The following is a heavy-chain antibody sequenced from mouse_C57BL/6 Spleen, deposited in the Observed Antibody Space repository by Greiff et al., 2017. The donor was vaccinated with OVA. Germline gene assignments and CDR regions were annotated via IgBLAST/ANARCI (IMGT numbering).Heavy chain of an antibody. D-gene: IGHD2-4*01. Sequence: EVQLQQSGPELVKPGASVKMSCKASGYTFTDYNMHWVKQSHGKSLEWIGYINPNNGGTSYNQKFKGKATLTVNKASSTAYMELRSLTSEDSAVYYCAREDMGDYGWFAYWGQGTLVTVSA. J-gene: IGHJ3*01. CDR2: INPNNGGT. V-gene: IGHV1-22*01. CDR1: GYTFTDYN. CDR3: AREDMGDYGWFAY.